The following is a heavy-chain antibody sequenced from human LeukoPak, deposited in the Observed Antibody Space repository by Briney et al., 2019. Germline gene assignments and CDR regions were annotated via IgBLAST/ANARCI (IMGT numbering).Heavy chain of an antibody. CDR2: ISSSSSYI. D-gene: IGHD2-2*01. Sequence: GGSLSLSCAVSGFTFSSYSMNWVCQAPGQGLELVSSISSSSSYIYYSDSAKGRFTISRDNAKNSLYLQMNRLRAEDTAVYCCARDGARWIVVVPAAIGDNWFVPWGQGTLVTVSS. J-gene: IGHJ5*02. V-gene: IGHV3-21*01. CDR3: ARDGARWIVVVPAAIGDNWFVP. CDR1: GFTFSSYS.